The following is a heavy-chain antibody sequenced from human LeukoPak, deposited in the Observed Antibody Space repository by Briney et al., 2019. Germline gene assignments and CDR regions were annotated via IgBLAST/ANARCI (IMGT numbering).Heavy chain of an antibody. CDR3: ARDRGTMVRGVGDV. CDR2: INPSGGST. Sequence: GASVKVSYTASEYTFTSYYMHWVRQAPGQGLEWMGIINPSGGSTSYAQKFQGRVTMTRDTSTSTVYMELSSLRSEDTAVYYCARDRGTMVRGVGDVWGQGTTVTVSS. J-gene: IGHJ6*02. V-gene: IGHV1-46*01. CDR1: EYTFTSYY. D-gene: IGHD3-10*01.